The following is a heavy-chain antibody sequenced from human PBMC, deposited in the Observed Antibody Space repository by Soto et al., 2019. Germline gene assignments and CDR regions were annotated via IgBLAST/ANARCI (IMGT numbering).Heavy chain of an antibody. CDR1: GYPFTSYH. Sequence: QVQLVQSGAEMRKPGASLELSCQTSGYPFTSYHVHWVRQAPGQGFEWLGVINPTEGRTRYSQKFQDRFTMTRDTSTSTVYMELSSLRSEDTAIYFCARGREISFGYNWFDPWGQGTLVTVSS. V-gene: IGHV1-46*01. D-gene: IGHD3-3*01. J-gene: IGHJ5*02. CDR3: ARGREISFGYNWFDP. CDR2: INPTEGRT.